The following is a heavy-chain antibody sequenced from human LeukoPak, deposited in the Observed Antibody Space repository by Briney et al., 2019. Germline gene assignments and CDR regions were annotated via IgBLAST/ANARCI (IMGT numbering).Heavy chain of an antibody. CDR2: INPTGTTT. D-gene: IGHD3-10*01. CDR1: GYTFINNW. J-gene: IGHJ5*02. CDR3: ARDNSVGDIAWWFDP. V-gene: IGHV1-46*01. Sequence: ASVKVSCKASGYTFINNWMHWVRQAPGQGLEWVGLINPTGTTTLYVQKFQGRVTLTRDMSTSTDYMELRSLKSEDTAVYYCARDNSVGDIAWWFDPWGQGTLVTVSS.